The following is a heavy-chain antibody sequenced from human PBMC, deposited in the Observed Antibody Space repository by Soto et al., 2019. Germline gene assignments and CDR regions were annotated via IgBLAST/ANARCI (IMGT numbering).Heavy chain of an antibody. CDR1: GYNFANYW. D-gene: IGHD6-13*01. CDR3: AAGYTTGPDAFDI. V-gene: IGHV5-51*01. Sequence: EFLKISDKASGYNFANYWIGWVRQMPGKGLVWMGMLFPGDSDTKNSPSLQGQITMSVDKSVSSVYLQWRSLKASDTAMYYCAAGYTTGPDAFDIWGQGTMVTVSS. CDR2: LFPGDSDT. J-gene: IGHJ3*02.